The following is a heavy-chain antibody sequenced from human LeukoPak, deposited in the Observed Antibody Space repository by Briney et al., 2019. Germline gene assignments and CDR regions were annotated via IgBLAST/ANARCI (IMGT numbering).Heavy chain of an antibody. D-gene: IGHD3-10*01. V-gene: IGHV3-13*01. Sequence: GASLRLSCAASGFTFSSYDMHWVRQATGQGLEWISAIGTTGDTYYPGDVKGRFNISRENAKNSLYLQMNSLRAGDTAVYYCARSGGDDDAFDIWGQGTMVTVSS. CDR3: ARSGGDDDAFDI. CDR1: GFTFSSYD. J-gene: IGHJ3*02. CDR2: IGTTGDT.